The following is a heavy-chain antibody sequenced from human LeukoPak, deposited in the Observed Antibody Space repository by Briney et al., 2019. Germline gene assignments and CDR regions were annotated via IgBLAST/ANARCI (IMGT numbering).Heavy chain of an antibody. V-gene: IGHV3-20*04. CDR3: VRGGGCSGSPMRYGTDV. D-gene: IGHD6-19*01. J-gene: IGHJ6*02. CDR1: GFTFDDYG. Sequence: GGSLRLSCAASGFTFDDYGMSWVRQAPGKGLEWVSGINWNGGSTGYADSVKGRFTISRDNAKNSLYLQMNSLRAEDTAVYYCVRGGGCSGSPMRYGTDVWGQGTTVTVSS. CDR2: INWNGGST.